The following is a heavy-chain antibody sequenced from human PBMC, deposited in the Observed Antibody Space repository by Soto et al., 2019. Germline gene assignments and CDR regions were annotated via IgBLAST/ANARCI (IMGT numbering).Heavy chain of an antibody. CDR2: ISSSGSTI. Sequence: GESLKISCAASGFTFSDYYMSWIRQAPGKGLEWVSYISSSGSTIYYADSVKGRFTISRDNAKNSLYLQMNSLRAEDTAVYYCARVHSSGWSHYWGQGTLVTVSS. CDR3: ARVHSSGWSHY. J-gene: IGHJ4*02. V-gene: IGHV3-11*01. D-gene: IGHD6-19*01. CDR1: GFTFSDYY.